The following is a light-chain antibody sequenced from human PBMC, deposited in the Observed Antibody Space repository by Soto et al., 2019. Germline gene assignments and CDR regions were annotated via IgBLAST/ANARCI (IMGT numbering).Light chain of an antibody. CDR2: DVT. CDR1: SSDVGFYNY. J-gene: IGLJ1*01. CDR3: MSYTSSITYV. Sequence: QSVLTQPASVSGSPGQSITISCTGTSSDVGFYNYVSWYPQHPGKAPKLMISDVTNRPSGVSDRFSGSKSGNTASLTISGLQNEDEADYYCMSYTSSITYVFGTGTKLTVL. V-gene: IGLV2-14*01.